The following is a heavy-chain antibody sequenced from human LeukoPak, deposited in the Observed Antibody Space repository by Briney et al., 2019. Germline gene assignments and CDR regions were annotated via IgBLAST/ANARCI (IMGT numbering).Heavy chain of an antibody. J-gene: IGHJ6*03. CDR2: INHSGST. V-gene: IGHV4-34*01. CDR1: GGSFSDYY. Sequence: SETLSLTCAVYGGSFSDYYWSWIRQPPGKGLEWIGEINHSGSTNYNPSLKSRVTISVDTSKNHFSLTLSSVTAADTAVYYCARAIETTPTTYFYYYYMDVWGKGTTVTVSS. D-gene: IGHD1-1*01. CDR3: ARAIETTPTTYFYYYYMDV.